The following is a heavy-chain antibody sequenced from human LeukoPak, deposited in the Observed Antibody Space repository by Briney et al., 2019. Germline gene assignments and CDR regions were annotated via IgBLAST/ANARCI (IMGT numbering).Heavy chain of an antibody. V-gene: IGHV1-2*06. Sequence: ASVKVSCKASGYTFTGYYMHWVRQAPGQGLECMGRISPNSGGTNYAQKFQGRVTMTRDTSISPAYMELSRLRSDDTAVYYCARDLKMTTTDYWGQGTLVTDSS. CDR3: ARDLKMTTTDY. CDR2: ISPNSGGT. J-gene: IGHJ4*02. CDR1: GYTFTGYY. D-gene: IGHD4-17*01.